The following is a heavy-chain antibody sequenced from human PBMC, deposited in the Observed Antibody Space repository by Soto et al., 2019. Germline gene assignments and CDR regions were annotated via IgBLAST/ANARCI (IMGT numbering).Heavy chain of an antibody. Sequence: ASVKVSCKASGYTFTSYGISWVRQAPGQGLEWMGWISAYNGNTNYAQNVQGRLTMTTDTSTSTAYMELRSLRSDDTAVYYCATRIAATGGVDYWGQGTLVTVSS. CDR3: ATRIAATGGVDY. D-gene: IGHD6-13*01. V-gene: IGHV1-18*01. CDR1: GYTFTSYG. CDR2: ISAYNGNT. J-gene: IGHJ4*02.